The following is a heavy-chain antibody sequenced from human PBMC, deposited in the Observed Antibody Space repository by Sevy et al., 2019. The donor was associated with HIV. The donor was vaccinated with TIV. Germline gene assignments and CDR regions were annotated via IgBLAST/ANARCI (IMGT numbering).Heavy chain of an antibody. CDR3: TTMGWHGGFDI. Sequence: GGSLRLSCAASGFTFSNTWMSWVRQAPGKGLELVGRIKSKNDRGTTDYAAPVIGRFTISRDDSKSTLYLRMNSLKIEDTAVYYCTTMGWHGGFDIWGQGAMVTVSS. J-gene: IGHJ3*02. CDR1: GFTFSNTW. CDR2: IKSKNDRGTT. V-gene: IGHV3-15*01. D-gene: IGHD4-17*01.